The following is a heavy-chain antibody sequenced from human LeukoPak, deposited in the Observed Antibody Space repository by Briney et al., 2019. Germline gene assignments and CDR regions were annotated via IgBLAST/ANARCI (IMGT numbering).Heavy chain of an antibody. Sequence: SETLSLTCTVSGGSISSSSYYWGWIRQPPGKGLEWIASIYYSGNTHYNPSLRSRVTISVDTSTNQFSLKLSSVTAADTAVYYCARHFHGSGYVDDFWGQGTLVTVSS. CDR3: ARHFHGSGYVDDF. V-gene: IGHV4-39*01. CDR2: IYYSGNT. J-gene: IGHJ4*02. D-gene: IGHD5-12*01. CDR1: GGSISSSSYY.